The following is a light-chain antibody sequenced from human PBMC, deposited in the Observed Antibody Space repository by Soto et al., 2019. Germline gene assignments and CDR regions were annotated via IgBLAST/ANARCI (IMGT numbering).Light chain of an antibody. Sequence: QSVLTQPPSVSAAPGQKVTVSCSGSRSNIGNNYVSWYQHLPGTAPKLLIYDNDKRPSGIPDRFSASKSGTSATLDITGRQTGDEADYYCEAWDSNLSGGVFGGGTKLTVL. CDR1: RSNIGNNY. CDR3: EAWDSNLSGGV. J-gene: IGLJ3*02. CDR2: DND. V-gene: IGLV1-51*01.